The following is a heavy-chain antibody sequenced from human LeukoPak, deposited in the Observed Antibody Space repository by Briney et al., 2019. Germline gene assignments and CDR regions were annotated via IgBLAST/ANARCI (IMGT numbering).Heavy chain of an antibody. Sequence: SETLSLTCTVSGGSISSSSYYGGWIRQPPGKGLEWIGSIYYSGSTYYNPSLKSRVTISVDTSKNQFSLKLSSVTAADTAVYYCARLSHGSGSYYKRRYNYYFDYWGQGTLVTVSS. CDR3: ARLSHGSGSYYKRRYNYYFDY. J-gene: IGHJ4*02. CDR1: GGSISSSSYY. V-gene: IGHV4-39*01. D-gene: IGHD3-10*01. CDR2: IYYSGST.